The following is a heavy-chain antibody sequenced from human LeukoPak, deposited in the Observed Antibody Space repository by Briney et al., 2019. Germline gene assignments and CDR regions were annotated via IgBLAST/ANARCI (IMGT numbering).Heavy chain of an antibody. V-gene: IGHV4-34*01. CDR1: GGSFSGYY. CDR3: ARYVRNFLYNWFDP. CDR2: INHSGST. D-gene: IGHD1-14*01. Sequence: SETLSLTCAVYGGSFSGYYWSWIRQPPGKGLEWIGEINHSGSTNYNPSLKSRVTISVDTSKNQFSLKLSSVIAADTAVYYCARYVRNFLYNWFDPWGQGTLVTVSS. J-gene: IGHJ5*02.